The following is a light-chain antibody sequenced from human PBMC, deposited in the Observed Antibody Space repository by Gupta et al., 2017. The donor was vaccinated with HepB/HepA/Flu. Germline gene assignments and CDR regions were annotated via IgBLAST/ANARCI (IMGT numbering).Light chain of an antibody. CDR2: DAS. Sequence: EIVLTQSPGTLSLSPGERAIPSCRASQSVRGNYLAWYQQKPGQAPSVLIYDASSRATGVPDRFSGSGSGADFTLTITRLEPEDFAVYYCQQYGSSPRTFGQGTKVEIK. CDR1: QSVRGNY. J-gene: IGKJ1*01. CDR3: QQYGSSPRT. V-gene: IGKV3-20*01.